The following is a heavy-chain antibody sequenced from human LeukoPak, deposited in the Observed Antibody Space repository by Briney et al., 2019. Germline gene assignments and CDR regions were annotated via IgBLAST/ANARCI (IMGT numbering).Heavy chain of an antibody. D-gene: IGHD3-9*01. CDR2: IWYDGSNK. V-gene: IGHV3-33*01. Sequence: QPGRSLRLSSAASGFTFSSYGMHWVRQAPGTGLEWVAVIWYDGSNKYYADSVKGRFTISRDNSKNTLYLQMNSLRAEDTAVYYCARAMDYDILTAYPMIDYWGQGTLVTVSS. CDR3: ARAMDYDILTAYPMIDY. J-gene: IGHJ4*02. CDR1: GFTFSSYG.